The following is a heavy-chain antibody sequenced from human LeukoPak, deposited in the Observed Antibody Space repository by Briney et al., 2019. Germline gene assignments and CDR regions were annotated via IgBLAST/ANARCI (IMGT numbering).Heavy chain of an antibody. D-gene: IGHD6-19*01. V-gene: IGHV1-8*03. CDR3: ACSTPYSSGWDAFDI. CDR2: MNPNSGNT. CDR1: GYTFTSYD. Sequence: ASVKVSCKASGYTFTSYDINWVRQATGQGLEWMGWMNPNSGNTGYAQKFQGRVTITRNTSISTAYMELSSLRSEDTAVYYCACSTPYSSGWDAFDIWGQGTMVTVSS. J-gene: IGHJ3*02.